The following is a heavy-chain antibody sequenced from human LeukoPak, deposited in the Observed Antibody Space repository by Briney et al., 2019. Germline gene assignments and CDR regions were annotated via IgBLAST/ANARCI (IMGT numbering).Heavy chain of an antibody. CDR2: MNPNSGNT. Sequence: ASVKVSFKASGYTFTSYDINWVRQATGQGLEWMGWMNPNSGNTGYAQKFQGRVTMTRNTSISTAYMELSSLRSEDTAVYYCATLLLWSPFPSETNWFDPWGQGTLVTVSS. J-gene: IGHJ5*02. CDR3: ATLLLWSPFPSETNWFDP. CDR1: GYTFTSYD. D-gene: IGHD3-10*01. V-gene: IGHV1-8*01.